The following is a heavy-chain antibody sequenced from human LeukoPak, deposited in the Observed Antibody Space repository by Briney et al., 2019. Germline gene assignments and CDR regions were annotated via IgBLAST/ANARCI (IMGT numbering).Heavy chain of an antibody. D-gene: IGHD3-22*01. CDR3: ARDQYYYDSSGYRNY. V-gene: IGHV1-2*02. CDR2: INPNSGGT. J-gene: IGHJ4*02. CDR1: GYTFTGYY. Sequence: GASVKVSCKASGYTFTGYYMHWVRQAPGQGLEWMGWINPNSGGTNYAQKFQGRVTMTRDTSISIAYMELSRLRSDDTAVYYCARDQYYYDSSGYRNYWGQGTLVTVSS.